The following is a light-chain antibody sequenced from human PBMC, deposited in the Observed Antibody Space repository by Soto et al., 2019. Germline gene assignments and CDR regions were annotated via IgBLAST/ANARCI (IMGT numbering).Light chain of an antibody. CDR3: SSYTMTSTVV. V-gene: IGLV2-14*03. CDR1: SSDVGDYTY. J-gene: IGLJ2*01. Sequence: QSALTQPASVSGSPGQSITITCTGTSSDVGDYTYVSWYQQHPGKAPKLMIYDVSNRPSGVSNRFSGSKSGNTASLTISGLQAEDEADYYCSSYTMTSTVVFGGGTKLTVL. CDR2: DVS.